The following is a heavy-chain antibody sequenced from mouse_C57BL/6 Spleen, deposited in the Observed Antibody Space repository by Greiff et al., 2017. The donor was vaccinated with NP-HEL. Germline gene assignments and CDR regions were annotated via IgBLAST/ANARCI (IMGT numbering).Heavy chain of an antibody. CDR2: INPNNGGT. V-gene: IGHV1-18*01. D-gene: IGHD1-1*01. CDR3: ARRGSSYWYFDV. J-gene: IGHJ1*03. Sequence: VQLKQSGPELVKPGASVKIPCKASGYTFTDYNMDWVKQSHGQSLEWIGDINPNNGGTIYNQKFKGKATLTVDKSSSTAYMELRSLTSEDTAVYYCARRGSSYWYFDVWGTGTTVTVSS. CDR1: GYTFTDYN.